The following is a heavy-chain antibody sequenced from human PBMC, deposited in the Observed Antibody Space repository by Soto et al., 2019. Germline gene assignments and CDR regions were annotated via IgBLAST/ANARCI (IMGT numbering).Heavy chain of an antibody. CDR1: GYTFTSFG. Sequence: ASVKVSCNASGYTFTSFGISWVRQAPGQGLEWMGWISAYNGNTNYAQKLQGRVTMTTDTSTSTAYMELRSLRSDDTAVYYCASLFIRSQWRYGMDVWGQGTTVTVSS. CDR3: ASLFIRSQWRYGMDV. D-gene: IGHD2-8*01. J-gene: IGHJ6*02. V-gene: IGHV1-18*01. CDR2: ISAYNGNT.